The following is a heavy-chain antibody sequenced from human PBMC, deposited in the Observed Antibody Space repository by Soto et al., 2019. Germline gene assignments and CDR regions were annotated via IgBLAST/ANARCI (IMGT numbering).Heavy chain of an antibody. V-gene: IGHV1-69*01. CDR2: IIPILGTP. CDR3: AGQLVLAAALEF. J-gene: IGHJ4*01. D-gene: IGHD2-15*01. CDR1: KTAGGTFPNYV. Sequence: QVQLVQSGAEVKKSGSSVKVSCKASKTAGGTFPNYVFSWVRQAPGQGLEWMGGIIPILGTPNHAQKFQSRVTIIADESTSTVYLEISSLRSEPTAIYYCAGQLVLAAALEFWGHGTVVIVSS.